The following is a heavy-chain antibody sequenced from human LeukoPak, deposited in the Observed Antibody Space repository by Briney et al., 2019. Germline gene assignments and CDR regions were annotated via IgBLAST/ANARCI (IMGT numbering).Heavy chain of an antibody. CDR3: ARDPGRSPDY. Sequence: GGSLRLSCVASGFTFSHYSMHWVRQAPGKGLEYVSAINSNEDDTYYANSVKGRFTISRDNFKNTLYLQMGSLRAEDMAVYYCARDPGRSPDYWGQGTLVTVSS. V-gene: IGHV3-64*01. CDR2: INSNEDDT. CDR1: GFTFSHYS. J-gene: IGHJ4*02. D-gene: IGHD1-26*01.